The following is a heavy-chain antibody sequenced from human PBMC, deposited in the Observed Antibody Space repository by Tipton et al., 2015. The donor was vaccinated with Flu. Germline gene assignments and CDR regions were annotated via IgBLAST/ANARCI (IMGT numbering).Heavy chain of an antibody. J-gene: IGHJ4*02. CDR2: VYHTGST. D-gene: IGHD2-21*01. CDR1: GDSISSYY. V-gene: IGHV4-59*01. CDR3: AREGDKRGQLWPYYFDI. Sequence: TLSLTCTVSGDSISSYYWTWIRQPPGKGLEWIGYVYHTGSTNYNPSLKSRVTISLDTSKNQFSLKLSSVTAADTAVYYCAREGDKRGQLWPYYFDIWGQGTLVTVSS.